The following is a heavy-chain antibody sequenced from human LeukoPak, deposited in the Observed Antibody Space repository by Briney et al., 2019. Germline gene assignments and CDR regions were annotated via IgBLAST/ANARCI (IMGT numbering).Heavy chain of an antibody. Sequence: GASAKVSCKAYGYTFMSHGISWGRHAPGQGLEWMGWISGSSSNTNYAQRLQGRVTMTADTSTTTAYMELWSLRSDDTAVYYCARATGTWGHDGFDIWGQGTMVTVSS. CDR2: ISGSSSNT. CDR3: ARATGTWGHDGFDI. D-gene: IGHD3-16*01. J-gene: IGHJ3*02. CDR1: GYTFMSHG. V-gene: IGHV1-18*01.